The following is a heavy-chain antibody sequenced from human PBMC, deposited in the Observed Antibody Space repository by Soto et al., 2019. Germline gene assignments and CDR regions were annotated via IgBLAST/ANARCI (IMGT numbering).Heavy chain of an antibody. V-gene: IGHV3-66*01. D-gene: IGHD3-3*01. J-gene: IGHJ4*02. Sequence: EVQLVESGGGLVQPGGSLRLSCTASGFTVSSNYMNWVRQAPGKGLEWVSVIYSGGSTYYADSVKGRFTISRDNSKNTLDLQMNSLRTEDTAVYYCARDFYGLWSGTLDYWGQGTLVTVSS. CDR1: GFTVSSNY. CDR3: ARDFYGLWSGTLDY. CDR2: IYSGGST.